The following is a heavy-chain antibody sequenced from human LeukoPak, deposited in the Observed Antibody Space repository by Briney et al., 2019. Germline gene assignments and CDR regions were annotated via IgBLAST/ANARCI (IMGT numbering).Heavy chain of an antibody. CDR1: GFTFSSYA. CDR2: ITASGGT. CDR3: AKRGRYYFDQ. Sequence: GGSLRLSCAASGFTFSSYAMSWVREAPGKGLEWVSTITASGGTYYADSLKGRFTISRDTSKNTLYLQINSLRAEDTAVYYCAKRGRYYFDQWGQGTLVTVSS. J-gene: IGHJ4*02. V-gene: IGHV3-23*01.